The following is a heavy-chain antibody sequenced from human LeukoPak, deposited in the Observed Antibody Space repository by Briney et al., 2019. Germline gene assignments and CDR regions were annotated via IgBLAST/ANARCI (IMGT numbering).Heavy chain of an antibody. CDR3: ARDAEVATASGYMDV. J-gene: IGHJ6*03. CDR2: ISYDRSDK. D-gene: IGHD5-12*01. CDR1: GFTFSNYA. V-gene: IGHV3-30*04. Sequence: GGSLRLSCAASGFTFSNYAMHWVRQAPGKGREWVAVISYDRSDKYYADSVKGRFTISRDSSKNTLYLQMNSLRPEDTAVYYCARDAEVATASGYMDVWGRGTTVTVSS.